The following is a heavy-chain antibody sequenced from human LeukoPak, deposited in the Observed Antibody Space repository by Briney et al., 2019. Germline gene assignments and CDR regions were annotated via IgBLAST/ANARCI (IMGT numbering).Heavy chain of an antibody. CDR3: ATAHYYGSGSYYLSAAFDI. CDR2: IYYSGST. D-gene: IGHD3-10*01. V-gene: IGHV4-39*01. Sequence: PSETLSLTCTVSGDSISSSSYYWGWIRQPPGKGLEWIGSIYYSGSTYYNPSLKSRVTISVDTSKNQFSLKLSSVTAADTAVYYCATAHYYGSGSYYLSAAFDIWGQGTMVTVSS. J-gene: IGHJ3*02. CDR1: GDSISSSSYY.